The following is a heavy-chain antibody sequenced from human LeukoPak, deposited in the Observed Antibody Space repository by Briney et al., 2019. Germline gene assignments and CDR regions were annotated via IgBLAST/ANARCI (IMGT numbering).Heavy chain of an antibody. V-gene: IGHV1-8*01. CDR1: GYTFTSYD. D-gene: IGHD1-1*01. CDR3: ARAGPYYYYMDV. Sequence: ASVKVSCKASGYTFTSYDINWVRQATGQGLEWMGWMNPNSGNTGYAQKFQGRVTMTRNTSISTAYMELSSLRSEDTAVYYCARAGPYYYYMDVWGKGTTVTVSS. J-gene: IGHJ6*03. CDR2: MNPNSGNT.